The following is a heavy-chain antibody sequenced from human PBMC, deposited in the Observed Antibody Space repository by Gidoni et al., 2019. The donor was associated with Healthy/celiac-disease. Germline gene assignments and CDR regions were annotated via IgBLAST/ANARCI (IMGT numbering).Heavy chain of an antibody. D-gene: IGHD3-3*01. Sequence: QVQLVQSGAEVKKPGSSVKVSCKASGGTFSSYAISWVRQAPGQGLEWMGGIIPIFGPANYAQKFQGRVTITADKSTSTAYMELSSLRSEDTAVYYCASLASPTYYDFWSGYYPNYYYYMDVWGKGTTVTVSS. CDR3: ASLASPTYYDFWSGYYPNYYYYMDV. CDR2: IIPIFGPA. V-gene: IGHV1-69*06. CDR1: GGTFSSYA. J-gene: IGHJ6*03.